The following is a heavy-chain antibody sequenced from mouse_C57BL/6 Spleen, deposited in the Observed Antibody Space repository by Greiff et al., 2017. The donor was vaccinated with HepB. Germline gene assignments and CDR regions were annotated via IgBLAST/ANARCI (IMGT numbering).Heavy chain of an antibody. CDR1: GFAFSSSW. V-gene: IGHV1-82*01. CDR2: IYPGDGDT. D-gene: IGHD2-4*01. CDR3: AESTMITTYFDY. Sequence: QVQLQQSGPELVKPGASLKISCKASGFAFSSSWMNWVKQRPGKGLEWIGRIYPGDGDTNYNGKFKGKATLTADKSSSTAYMQLSSLTSEDSAVYFCAESTMITTYFDYWGQGTTLTVSS. J-gene: IGHJ2*01.